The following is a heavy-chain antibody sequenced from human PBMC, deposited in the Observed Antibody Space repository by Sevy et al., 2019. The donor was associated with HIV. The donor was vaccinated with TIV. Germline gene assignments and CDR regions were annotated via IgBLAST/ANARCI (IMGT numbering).Heavy chain of an antibody. D-gene: IGHD2-15*01. CDR2: LKGKPKGGTL. CDR3: TRWQGGQSIFEY. V-gene: IGHV3-49*04. J-gene: IGHJ4*02. CDR1: GFIFGEYA. Sequence: GGSLRLSCTASGFIFGEYAMTWVRQAPGKGLEWVAFLKGKPKGGTLDYTGSVKGRFTIPRDDSKSIAHLQMNDLKTEETAIYYCTRWQGGQSIFEYWGQGALVTVSS.